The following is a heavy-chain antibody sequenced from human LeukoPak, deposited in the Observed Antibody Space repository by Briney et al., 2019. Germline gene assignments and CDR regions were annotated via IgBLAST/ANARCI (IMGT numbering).Heavy chain of an antibody. J-gene: IGHJ3*02. Sequence: SQTLSLTCAISGDNVSSRSAAWNWIRLSPSRGLEWLGRTYYRYRWANDYAVSVKSRITVNPDTPKNQFSLQLNSVTPADTAMYYCARDQDGVDAFDIWGQGIMVTVSA. CDR1: GDNVSSRSAA. CDR2: TYYRYRWAN. CDR3: ARDQDGVDAFDI. D-gene: IGHD3-10*01. V-gene: IGHV6-1*01.